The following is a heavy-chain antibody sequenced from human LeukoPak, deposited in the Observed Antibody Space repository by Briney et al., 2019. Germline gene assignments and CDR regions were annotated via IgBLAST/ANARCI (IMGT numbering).Heavy chain of an antibody. CDR3: ARILGSGYSAEF. CDR2: IHYDGNKK. Sequence: GRSLRLSCAASGFTLRNFGMHWVRQAQGKGLEWVAVIHYDGNKKYYADSVKGRFTISKDNSKNTLYMQMNSLRAEDTAVYYCARILGSGYSAEFWGQGTLVTVSS. D-gene: IGHD3-22*01. V-gene: IGHV3-33*01. CDR1: GFTLRNFG. J-gene: IGHJ4*02.